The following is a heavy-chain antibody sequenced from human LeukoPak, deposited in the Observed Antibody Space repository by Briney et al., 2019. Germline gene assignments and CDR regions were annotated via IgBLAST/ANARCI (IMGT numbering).Heavy chain of an antibody. V-gene: IGHV3-74*01. J-gene: IGHJ3*02. Sequence: GGSLRLSCAASGFTFSSYWMHWVRQPPGKGLLWVSRITSVGSSTSYADSVKGRFTISRDNAKNTLYLQMNSLRAEDRAVYYCARGNGHASDIWGQGTMVSVSS. D-gene: IGHD2-8*01. CDR1: GFTFSSYW. CDR3: ARGNGHASDI. CDR2: ITSVGSST.